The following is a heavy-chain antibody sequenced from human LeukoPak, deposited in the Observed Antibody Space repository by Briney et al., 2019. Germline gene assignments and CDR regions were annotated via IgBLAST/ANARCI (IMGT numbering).Heavy chain of an antibody. CDR1: GFTVSSNY. V-gene: IGHV3-21*01. CDR3: ARDRNDAFDI. J-gene: IGHJ3*02. Sequence: GGSLRLSCAASGFTVSSNYMSWVRQAPGKGLEWVSSISSSSSYIYYADSVKGRFTISRDNAKNSLYLQMNSLRAEDTAVYYCARDRNDAFDIWGQGTMVTVSS. CDR2: ISSSSSYI.